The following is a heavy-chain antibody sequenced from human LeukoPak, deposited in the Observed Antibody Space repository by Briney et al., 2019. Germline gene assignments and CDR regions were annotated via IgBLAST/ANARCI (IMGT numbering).Heavy chain of an antibody. Sequence: SETLSLTCTVSGDSISGYYWSWIRQFAGKGLEWIGRINTSGSTNYKPSLKSRVTMSVDTSKNQFSLKLSPVTAADTAVYYCARDRSYGPDHWGQGTLVAVSS. D-gene: IGHD5-18*01. V-gene: IGHV4-4*07. CDR1: GDSISGYY. CDR2: INTSGST. CDR3: ARDRSYGPDH. J-gene: IGHJ4*02.